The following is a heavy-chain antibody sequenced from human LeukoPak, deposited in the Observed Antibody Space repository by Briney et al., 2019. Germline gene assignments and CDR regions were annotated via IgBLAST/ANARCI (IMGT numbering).Heavy chain of an antibody. CDR2: IIPIFGSA. J-gene: IGHJ4*02. CDR3: ARAHSKRYFDWLLFAY. D-gene: IGHD3-9*01. Sequence: SVKVSCKASGGTFSSYAISWVRQAPGQGLEWMGGIIPIFGSANYAQKFQGRVTITTDGSTSTAYMELSSLRSEDTAVYYCARAHSKRYFDWLLFAYWGQGTLVTVSS. CDR1: GGTFSSYA. V-gene: IGHV1-69*05.